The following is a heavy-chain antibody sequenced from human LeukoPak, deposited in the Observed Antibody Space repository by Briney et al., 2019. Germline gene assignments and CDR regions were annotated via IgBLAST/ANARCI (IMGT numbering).Heavy chain of an antibody. D-gene: IGHD3-9*01. Sequence: ASVKASCKASGYIFTDYYMHWVQYAPGKGLEWMGRIDPEDGETIYAEKFQGRVSITADTSRDTAYMELTSLRSEDTAVYYCATDRVDRSFDVWGEGSAVSVSS. J-gene: IGHJ6*01. V-gene: IGHV1-69-2*01. CDR1: GYIFTDYY. CDR2: IDPEDGET. CDR3: ATDRVDRSFDV.